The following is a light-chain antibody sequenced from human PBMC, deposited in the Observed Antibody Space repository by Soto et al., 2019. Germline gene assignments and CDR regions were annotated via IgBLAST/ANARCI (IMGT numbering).Light chain of an antibody. V-gene: IGKV3-20*01. CDR1: QSVSSSY. Sequence: EIVLTHSPGTLSLSPGDRATLSCRASQSVSSSYLAWYQQKPGQAPRLLIYGASSRATGIPDRFSGTGSGTDFTLTISRLEPEDFAVYYCQQYDSSPKTFGQGTKVDIK. CDR3: QQYDSSPKT. J-gene: IGKJ1*01. CDR2: GAS.